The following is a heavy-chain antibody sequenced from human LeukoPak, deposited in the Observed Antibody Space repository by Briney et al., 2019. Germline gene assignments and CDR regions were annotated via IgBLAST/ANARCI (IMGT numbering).Heavy chain of an antibody. Sequence: PGGSLRLSCAASGFTFSSYSMNWVRQAPGKGLEWVSSISSSSSYIYYADSVKGRFTISRDNAKNSLYLQMNSLRAEDTAVYYCAKGSGSYYNLLYYYYYYYMDVWGEGTTVTVSS. CDR3: AKGSGSYYNLLYYYYYYYMDV. CDR1: GFTFSSYS. J-gene: IGHJ6*03. D-gene: IGHD3-10*01. V-gene: IGHV3-21*01. CDR2: ISSSSSYI.